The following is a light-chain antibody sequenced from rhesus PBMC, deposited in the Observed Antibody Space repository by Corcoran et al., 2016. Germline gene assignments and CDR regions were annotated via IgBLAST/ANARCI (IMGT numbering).Light chain of an antibody. CDR3: QQYYSYPFT. CDR1: QSFSSS. Sequence: DIQMTQSPSSLSASVGDTVTITCRASQSFSSSLAWYQQKPGKAPKLLIYSASSLQSGVPSRFSGSKSGTDFTLTISNLKPEDIARYYCQQYYSYPFTFGPGTKLDIK. J-gene: IGKJ3*01. CDR2: SAS. V-gene: IGKV1-46*01.